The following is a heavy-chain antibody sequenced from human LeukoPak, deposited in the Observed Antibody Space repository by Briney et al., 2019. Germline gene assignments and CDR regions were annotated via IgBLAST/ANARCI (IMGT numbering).Heavy chain of an antibody. Sequence: GSSVKVSCKASGGTFSSYAISWVRQAPGQGLEWMGRIIPILGIANYAQKFQGRVTITADKSTSTAYMELSSLRSEDTAVYYCARYDYGGNSPLDYWGRGTLVTVSS. CDR1: GGTFSSYA. V-gene: IGHV1-69*04. J-gene: IGHJ4*02. D-gene: IGHD4-23*01. CDR3: ARYDYGGNSPLDY. CDR2: IIPILGIA.